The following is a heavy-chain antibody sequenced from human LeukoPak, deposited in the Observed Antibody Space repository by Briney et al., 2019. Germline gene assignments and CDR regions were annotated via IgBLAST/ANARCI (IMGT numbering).Heavy chain of an antibody. D-gene: IGHD3-3*01. V-gene: IGHV4-59*01. Sequence: SETLSLTCTVSGGSISSYYWSWIRQPPGKGLEWIGYIYYSGSTNYNPSLKSRVTISVDTSKNQFSLKLSSVTAADTAVYYCARAYRFGDYYMDVWGEGTTVTVSS. CDR2: IYYSGST. CDR1: GGSISSYY. CDR3: ARAYRFGDYYMDV. J-gene: IGHJ6*03.